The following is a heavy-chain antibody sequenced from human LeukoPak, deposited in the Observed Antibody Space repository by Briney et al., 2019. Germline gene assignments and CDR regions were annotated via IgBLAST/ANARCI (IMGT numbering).Heavy chain of an antibody. V-gene: IGHV1-69*04. CDR1: GGTFSSYA. Sequence: ASVKVSCKASGGTFSSYAISWVRQAPGQGLGWMGRIIPILGIANYAQKFQGRVTITADKSTSTAYMELSSLRSEDTAVYYCAREGEPEGPWYYYGMDVWGQGTTVTVSS. J-gene: IGHJ6*02. CDR2: IIPILGIA. D-gene: IGHD1-26*01. CDR3: AREGEPEGPWYYYGMDV.